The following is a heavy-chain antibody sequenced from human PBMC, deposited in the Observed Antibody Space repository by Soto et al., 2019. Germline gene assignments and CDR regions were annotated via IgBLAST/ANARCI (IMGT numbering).Heavy chain of an antibody. Sequence: SETLSLTCTVSGGSISSSSWSWIRQPPGRGLEWIGYIYNNGRTDYNPSLKSRVTISVDTSKNHFALKLSSVTPADTAVYYCARARFCTSTSCYHYFDFWGQGTLVTVSS. D-gene: IGHD2-2*01. CDR1: GGSISSSS. CDR2: IYNNGRT. V-gene: IGHV4-59*01. CDR3: ARARFCTSTSCYHYFDF. J-gene: IGHJ4*02.